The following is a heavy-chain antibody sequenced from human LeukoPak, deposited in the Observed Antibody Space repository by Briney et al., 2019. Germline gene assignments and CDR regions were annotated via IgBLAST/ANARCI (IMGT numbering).Heavy chain of an antibody. J-gene: IGHJ5*02. V-gene: IGHV4-39*01. CDR3: ARALGYCSGGSCTRGYNWFDP. CDR1: GFTFSSYT. Sequence: GSLRLSCAAYGFTFSSYTMNWIRQPPGEGLEWIGSIYYGGSTYYNPSLKSRVTISVDTSMNQFSLKLSFVTTADTAVYYCARALGYCSGGSCTRGYNWFDPWGQGTLVTVPS. D-gene: IGHD2-15*01. CDR2: IYYGGST.